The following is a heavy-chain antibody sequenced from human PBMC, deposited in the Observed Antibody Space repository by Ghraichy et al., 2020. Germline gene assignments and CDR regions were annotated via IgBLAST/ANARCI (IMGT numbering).Heavy chain of an antibody. D-gene: IGHD3-3*01. CDR3: WRDNGRSLDANRNY. V-gene: IGHV3-33*01. CDR1: GFTFSSFG. J-gene: IGHJ4*02. Sequence: GGSLRLSCAASGFTFSSFGMHWVRQAPGKGLEWVAVIWFDGSKKYYADSVRGRFTISRDNSKNTLFLQMDSLRAEDTAVYYCWRDNGRSLDANRNYWGQGTLVIVSS. CDR2: IWFDGSKK.